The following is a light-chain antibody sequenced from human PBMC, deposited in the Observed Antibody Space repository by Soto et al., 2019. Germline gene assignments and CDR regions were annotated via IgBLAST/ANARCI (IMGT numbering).Light chain of an antibody. CDR3: QQYNSYS. Sequence: IHMTQSPSTLSASVGYRVTITCRASQSISDWLAWYQQKPGKAPKLLIYDISNLEIGVPSRFSGSGSGTEFTLTISGMQPDDFATYYCQQYNSYSFGQGTKVDIK. V-gene: IGKV1-5*01. CDR2: DIS. CDR1: QSISDW. J-gene: IGKJ1*01.